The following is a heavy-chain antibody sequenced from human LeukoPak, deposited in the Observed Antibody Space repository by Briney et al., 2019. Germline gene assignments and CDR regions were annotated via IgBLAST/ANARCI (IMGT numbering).Heavy chain of an antibody. CDR1: GFTFSSYG. V-gene: IGHV3-33*06. J-gene: IGHJ4*02. D-gene: IGHD5-24*01. Sequence: PGRSLRLSCAASGFTFSSYGMHWVRQAPGKGLEWVAVIWYDGSNKYYADSVEGRFTISRDNSKNTLYLQMNSLRAEDTAVYYCAKDFAMATISWGQGTLVTVSS. CDR2: IWYDGSNK. CDR3: AKDFAMATIS.